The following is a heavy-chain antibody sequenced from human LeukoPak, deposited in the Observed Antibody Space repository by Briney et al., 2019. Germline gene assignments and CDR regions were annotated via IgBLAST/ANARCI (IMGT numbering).Heavy chain of an antibody. J-gene: IGHJ4*02. CDR2: ISGSGGST. Sequence: GGSLRLSCAASGFTFSGYAMSWVRQAPGKGLEWVSAISGSGGSTYYADSVKGRFTISRDNSKNTLYLQMNSLRAEDTAVYYCAKPGPYCSSTSCYNYWGQGTLVTVSS. D-gene: IGHD2-2*02. V-gene: IGHV3-23*01. CDR1: GFTFSGYA. CDR3: AKPGPYCSSTSCYNY.